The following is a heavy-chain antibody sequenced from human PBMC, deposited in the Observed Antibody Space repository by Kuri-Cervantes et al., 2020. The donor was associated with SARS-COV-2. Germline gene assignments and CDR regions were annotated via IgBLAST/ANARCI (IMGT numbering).Heavy chain of an antibody. D-gene: IGHD6-13*01. CDR3: ARATSSSWEDWFDP. CDR1: GGTFSSYA. CDR2: INPSGGST. V-gene: IGHV1-46*01. Sequence: ASVKVSCKASGGTFSSYAINWVRQAPGQGLEWMGIINPSGGSTSYAQKFQGRVTMTRDTSTSTVYMELSSLRSEDTAVYYCARATSSSWEDWFDPWGQGTLVTVSS. J-gene: IGHJ5*02.